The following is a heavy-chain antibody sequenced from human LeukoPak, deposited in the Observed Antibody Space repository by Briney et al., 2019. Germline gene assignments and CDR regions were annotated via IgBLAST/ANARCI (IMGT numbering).Heavy chain of an antibody. CDR1: GFAFRSYW. J-gene: IGHJ4*02. CDR2: INREGNEK. V-gene: IGHV3-7*01. Sequence: GGSLRLSCAISGFAFRSYWMTWVRQVPGKGLEWVANINREGNEKYYVDSVKGRFTISRDNAKNSVDLQMDSLRVEDTAVYYCARVGTWELQRVFDFWGQGTLVTVSS. CDR3: ARVGTWELQRVFDF. D-gene: IGHD4-23*01.